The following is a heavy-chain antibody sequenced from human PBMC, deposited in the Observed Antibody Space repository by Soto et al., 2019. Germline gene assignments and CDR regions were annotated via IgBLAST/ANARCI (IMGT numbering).Heavy chain of an antibody. D-gene: IGHD2-15*01. CDR3: AREGGSCSGGSCYAFDY. V-gene: IGHV2-5*02. J-gene: IGHJ4*02. CDR1: GFSLSTSGVG. CDR2: IYWDDDK. Sequence: SGPTLVQPTQTLTLTCTFSGFSLSTSGVGVGWIRQPPGKALEWLALIYWDDDKRYSPSLKSRLTIPKATSKNQVVLTMTNMDPVDTATYYCAREGGSCSGGSCYAFDYWGRGTLVTVSS.